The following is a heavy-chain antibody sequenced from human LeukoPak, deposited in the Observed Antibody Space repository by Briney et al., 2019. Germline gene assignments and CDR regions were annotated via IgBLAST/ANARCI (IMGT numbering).Heavy chain of an antibody. J-gene: IGHJ4*02. CDR1: GFTFSDYY. D-gene: IGHD3-10*01. Sequence: GGSLRLSCAASGFTFSDYYMSWIRQAPGRGLEWVSYISSSGSTKYYADSVKGRFTISRDNAKNSYLQMNSLRAEDTAVYYCARDGHAYGRGSPHYWGQGTLVTVSS. CDR2: ISSSGSTK. V-gene: IGHV3-11*01. CDR3: ARDGHAYGRGSPHY.